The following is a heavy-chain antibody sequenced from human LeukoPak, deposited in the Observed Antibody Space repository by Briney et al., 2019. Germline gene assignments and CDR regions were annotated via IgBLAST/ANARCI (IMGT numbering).Heavy chain of an antibody. Sequence: SETLSLTCAVSTGFISTSTYYWGWIRQPPGKGLEWIGSFYSGGRTYSNPSLKGRVTISVDTSKNQFSLRLSSVSAADTAVYYCATLDFWGGYYYYGMDVWGQGTSVTVSS. CDR1: TGFISTSTYY. V-gene: IGHV4-39*01. CDR3: ATLDFWGGYYYYGMDV. CDR2: FYSGGRT. D-gene: IGHD3-3*01. J-gene: IGHJ6*02.